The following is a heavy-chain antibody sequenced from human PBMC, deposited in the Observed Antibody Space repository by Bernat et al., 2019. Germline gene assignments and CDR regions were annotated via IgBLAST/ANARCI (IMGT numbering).Heavy chain of an antibody. V-gene: IGHV3-30*18. Sequence: QVQLVESGGGVVQPGRSLRLSCAASGFTFSSYGMHWVRQAPGKGLEWVAVIPYDGNNKDYADSVKGRVTISRENSKNTLYLQMNSLRAEDTAVYYCAKDRNYGDYGLAGSIDYWGQGTLVTVSS. J-gene: IGHJ4*02. CDR1: GFTFSSYG. CDR2: IPYDGNNK. CDR3: AKDRNYGDYGLAGSIDY. D-gene: IGHD4-17*01.